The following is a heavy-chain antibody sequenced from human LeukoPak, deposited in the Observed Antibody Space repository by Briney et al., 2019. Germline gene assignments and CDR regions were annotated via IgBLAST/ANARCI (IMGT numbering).Heavy chain of an antibody. J-gene: IGHJ4*02. D-gene: IGHD3-22*01. CDR2: ISAYYGNT. V-gene: IGHV1-18*01. CDR1: GGTFSSYA. CDR3: ARDSYYDGY. Sequence: ASVKVSCKASGGTFSSYAISWVRQAPGQGLEWMGWISAYYGNTDYAQTLQGRITMTTDTSTSTAYMELRSLRSDDTAVYYCARDSYYDGYWGQGTLVTVSS.